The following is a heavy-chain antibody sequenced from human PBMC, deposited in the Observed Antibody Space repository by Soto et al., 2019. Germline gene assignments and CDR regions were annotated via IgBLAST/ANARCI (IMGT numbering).Heavy chain of an antibody. D-gene: IGHD3-10*01. CDR1: GYTFTGYY. V-gene: IGHV1-2*04. Sequence: ASVKVSCKASGYTFTGYYMHWVRQAPGQGLEWMGWINPNSGGTNYAQKFQGWFTMTRDTSISTAYMELSRLRSDYTAVYYCARDARGDEAPMDYWGQGTLVTVSS. CDR2: INPNSGGT. J-gene: IGHJ4*02. CDR3: ARDARGDEAPMDY.